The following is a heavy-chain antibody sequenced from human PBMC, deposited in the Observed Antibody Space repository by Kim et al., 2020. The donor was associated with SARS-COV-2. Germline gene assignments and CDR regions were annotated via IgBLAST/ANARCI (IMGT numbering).Heavy chain of an antibody. CDR3: ARDWEGAPRSSWYDYYFDY. CDR2: ISAYNGNT. Sequence: ASVKVSCKASGYTFTSYGISWVRQAPGQGLEWMGWISAYNGNTNYAQKLQGRVTMTTDTSTSTAYMELRSLRSDDTAVYYCARDWEGAPRSSWYDYYFDYWGQGTLVTVSS. V-gene: IGHV1-18*01. CDR1: GYTFTSYG. J-gene: IGHJ4*02. D-gene: IGHD6-13*01.